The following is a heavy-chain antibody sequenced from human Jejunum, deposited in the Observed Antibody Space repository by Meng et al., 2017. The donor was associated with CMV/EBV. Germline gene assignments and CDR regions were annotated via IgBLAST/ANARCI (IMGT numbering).Heavy chain of an antibody. CDR1: FTLSDYT. CDR3: TRHSIVVVPAAGFDP. Sequence: FTLSDYTIRWVREAPGKGLEWVGRIRSKTYGSATAFAASVKGRFIISRDDSKNTAYLQMNSLKTEDTAVYYCTRHSIVVVPAAGFDPWGQGTLVTVSS. CDR2: IRSKTYGSAT. D-gene: IGHD2-2*01. V-gene: IGHV3-73*01. J-gene: IGHJ5*02.